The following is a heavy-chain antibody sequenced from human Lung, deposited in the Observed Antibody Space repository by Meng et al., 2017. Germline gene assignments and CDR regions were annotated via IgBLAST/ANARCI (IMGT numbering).Heavy chain of an antibody. CDR1: GGSFSDYY. Sequence: VKLQQWGAGLLQPSETLSLTCVVSGGSFSDYYGSWIRQPPGKGLEWIGEINHSGSTNYNPSLENRATISVDTSQNNLSLKLSSVTAADSAVYYCARGPTTMAHDFDYWGQGTLVTVSS. CDR2: INHSGST. V-gene: IGHV4-34*01. CDR3: ARGPTTMAHDFDY. D-gene: IGHD4-11*01. J-gene: IGHJ4*02.